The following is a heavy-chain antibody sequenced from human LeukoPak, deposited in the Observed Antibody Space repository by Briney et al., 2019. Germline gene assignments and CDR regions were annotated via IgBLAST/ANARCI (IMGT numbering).Heavy chain of an antibody. CDR2: INPNSGGT. D-gene: IGHD3-3*01. CDR1: GYTFTSYY. Sequence: ASVKVSCKASGYTFTSYYMHWVRQAPGQGLEWMGWINPNSGGTNYAQKFQGRVTMTRDTSISTAYMELSRLRSDDTAVYYCASASTLRFLEWSRGGNWFDPWGQGTLVTVSS. J-gene: IGHJ5*02. CDR3: ASASTLRFLEWSRGGNWFDP. V-gene: IGHV1-2*02.